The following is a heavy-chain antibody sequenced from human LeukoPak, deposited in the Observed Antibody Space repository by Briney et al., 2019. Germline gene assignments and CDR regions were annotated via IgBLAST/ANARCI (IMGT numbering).Heavy chain of an antibody. D-gene: IGHD4-17*01. V-gene: IGHV1-2*02. J-gene: IGHJ3*02. CDR2: INPNSGGT. Sequence: GASVKVSCKASGYTFTGYYMHWVRQAPGQGLEWMGWINPNSGGTNYAQKFQGRVTMTRDTSISTAYMELSRLRSDDTAVYYCARAGATVISDAFDIWGQGTTVTVSS. CDR3: ARAGATVISDAFDI. CDR1: GYTFTGYY.